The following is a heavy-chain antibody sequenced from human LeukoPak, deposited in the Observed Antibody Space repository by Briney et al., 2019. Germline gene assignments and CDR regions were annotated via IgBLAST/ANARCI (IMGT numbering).Heavy chain of an antibody. CDR2: ISYDGSNK. CDR1: GFTFSSYG. J-gene: IGHJ4*02. D-gene: IGHD4-17*01. Sequence: PGCSLRLACAASGFTFSSYGMHWVRQAPGKGLEWVAVISYDGSNKYYADSVKGRFTISRDNSKNTLYLQMNSLRAEDTAVYYCAKDRFYGEYWGQGTLVTVSS. V-gene: IGHV3-30*18. CDR3: AKDRFYGEY.